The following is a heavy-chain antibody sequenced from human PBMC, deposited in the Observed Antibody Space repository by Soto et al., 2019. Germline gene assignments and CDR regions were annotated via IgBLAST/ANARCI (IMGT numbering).Heavy chain of an antibody. CDR2: IYHSGST. J-gene: IGHJ4*02. CDR3: ASVRRGYSYGLPDY. D-gene: IGHD5-18*01. V-gene: IGHV4-4*02. Sequence: SETLSLTCAVSGGSISSSNWWSWVRQPPGKGLEWIGEIYHSGSTNYNPSLKSRVTISVDKSKNQFSLKLSSVTAADTAVYYCASVRRGYSYGLPDYWGQGTLVTVS. CDR1: GGSISSSNW.